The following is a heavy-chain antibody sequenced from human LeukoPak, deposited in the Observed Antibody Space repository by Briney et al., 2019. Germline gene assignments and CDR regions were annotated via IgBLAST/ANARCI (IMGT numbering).Heavy chain of an antibody. CDR1: GFTVSSNY. Sequence: GGSLRLSCAASGFTVSSNYMNWVRQAPGKGLEWVSVIYSGGSTYYADSVKGRFTISRDNSKNSLYLQMKSLRVEDTAVYYCARDAGGRTQREGWFDPWGQGTLVTVSS. CDR3: ARDAGGRTQREGWFDP. V-gene: IGHV3-53*01. J-gene: IGHJ5*02. CDR2: IYSGGST. D-gene: IGHD1-26*01.